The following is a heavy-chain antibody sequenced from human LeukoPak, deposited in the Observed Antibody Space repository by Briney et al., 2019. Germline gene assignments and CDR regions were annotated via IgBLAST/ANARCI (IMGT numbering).Heavy chain of an antibody. D-gene: IGHD3-22*01. J-gene: IGHJ4*02. CDR2: ISGSGGST. CDR3: AKDGIGGIYYDSSGYFDN. Sequence: GGSLRLSCAASGFTFNSYAMSWVRQAPGKGLEWVSAISGSGGSTYYADPLKGRFTISRDNSKNTLYLQMNSLRAEDTALYYCAKDGIGGIYYDSSGYFDNWGQGTLVTVSS. CDR1: GFTFNSYA. V-gene: IGHV3-23*01.